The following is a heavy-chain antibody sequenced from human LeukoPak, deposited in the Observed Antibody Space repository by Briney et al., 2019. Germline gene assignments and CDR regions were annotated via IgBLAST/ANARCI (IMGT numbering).Heavy chain of an antibody. D-gene: IGHD3-16*01. CDR1: GFSFSTYE. CDR2: ISRSASII. V-gene: IGHV3-48*03. J-gene: IGHJ4*02. CDR3: ASPAGGGYYYN. Sequence: QAGGSLRLSCVASGFSFSTYEMNWVRQAPGKGLEWVSYISRSASIIYYADSVKGRFTISRDNAKNSLYLQMDSLRAEDTAVYYCASPAGGGYYYNWGQGTLVTVSS.